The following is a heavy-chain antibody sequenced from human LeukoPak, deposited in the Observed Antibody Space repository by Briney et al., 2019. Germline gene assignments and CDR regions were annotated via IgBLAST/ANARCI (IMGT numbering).Heavy chain of an antibody. Sequence: ASETLSLTCGVYGTSIMSSHWWSWARQPPGKGLEWIGEIYHRGTTNYNPSLKGRVTMSLDISNNQISLHLTSVTAADTAVYYCARPWGDVSIATWFNPWGQGTLVTVSS. V-gene: IGHV4-4*02. D-gene: IGHD3-16*01. CDR3: ARPWGDVSIATWFNP. CDR1: GTSIMSSHW. CDR2: IYHRGTT. J-gene: IGHJ5*02.